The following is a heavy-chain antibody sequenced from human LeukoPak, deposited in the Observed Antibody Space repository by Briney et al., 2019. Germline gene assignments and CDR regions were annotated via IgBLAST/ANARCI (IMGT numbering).Heavy chain of an antibody. J-gene: IGHJ1*01. D-gene: IGHD3-3*01. CDR1: GYTFKTFG. Sequence: ASVKVSCKASGYTFKTFGITWVRQAPGQGLEWMGWISTYNGNTNYEQKFQGRVTMTADTSANTAYMEMRSLRSDDTAVYYCATGFLQWLRILEHWGQGTLVTVSS. CDR2: ISTYNGNT. V-gene: IGHV1-18*01. CDR3: ATGFLQWLRILEH.